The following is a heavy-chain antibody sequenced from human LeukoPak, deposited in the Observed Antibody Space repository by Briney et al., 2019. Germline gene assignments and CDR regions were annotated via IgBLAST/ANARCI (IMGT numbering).Heavy chain of an antibody. CDR2: IKEDGSVK. J-gene: IGHJ4*02. Sequence: GGSLRLSCAASGVTFGNYWMAWVRQAPGRGLEWVANIKEDGSVKNYVDSVRGRFTISRDNAYNSLYLEMNSLRAEDTAVYYCAGDVGGGYHLFTENHRGQGTLVTVSS. D-gene: IGHD3-22*01. V-gene: IGHV3-7*04. CDR3: AGDVGGGYHLFTENH. CDR1: GVTFGNYW.